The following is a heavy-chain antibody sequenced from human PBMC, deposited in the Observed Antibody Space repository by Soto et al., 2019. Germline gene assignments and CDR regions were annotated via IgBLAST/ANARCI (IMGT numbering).Heavy chain of an antibody. J-gene: IGHJ3*02. D-gene: IGHD2-15*01. Sequence: GGSLRLSCTASGFTFGDYAMSWFRQAPGKGLEWVGFIRSKAYGGTTEYAASVKGRFTISRDNAKNSLYLQMNSLRAEDTAVYYCARERCSGGSCYSRGDAFDIWGQGTMVTVSS. CDR3: ARERCSGGSCYSRGDAFDI. CDR1: GFTFGDYA. CDR2: IRSKAYGGTT. V-gene: IGHV3-49*03.